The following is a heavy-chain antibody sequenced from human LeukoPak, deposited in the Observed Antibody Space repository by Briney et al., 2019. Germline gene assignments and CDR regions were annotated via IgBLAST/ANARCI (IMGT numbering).Heavy chain of an antibody. Sequence: ASVKVSCKASGYTFTGYYMHWVRQAPGQGLEWMGWINPNSGGTNYAQKFQGWLTMTRDTSISTAYMELSRLRSDDTAVYYCARGEVTTDFYYYGMDVWGQGTTVTVSS. D-gene: IGHD4-17*01. CDR3: ARGEVTTDFYYYGMDV. J-gene: IGHJ6*02. CDR1: GYTFTGYY. V-gene: IGHV1-2*04. CDR2: INPNSGGT.